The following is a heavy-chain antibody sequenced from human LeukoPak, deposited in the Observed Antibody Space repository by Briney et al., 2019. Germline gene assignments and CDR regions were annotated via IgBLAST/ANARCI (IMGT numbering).Heavy chain of an antibody. J-gene: IGHJ5*02. CDR2: IIPIFGTV. V-gene: IGHV1-69*13. CDR1: GGTFSSYA. D-gene: IGHD2-2*01. Sequence: SVKVSCKASGGTFSSYAISWVRQAPGQGLEWMGGIIPIFGTVNYAQKFQGRVTITADESTSTAYMELSSLRSEDTAVYYCARDPRCGTSCPHDPFDPWGQGTLVTVSS. CDR3: ARDPRCGTSCPHDPFDP.